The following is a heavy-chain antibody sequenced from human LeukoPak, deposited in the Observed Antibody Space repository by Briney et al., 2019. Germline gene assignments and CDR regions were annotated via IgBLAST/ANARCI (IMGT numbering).Heavy chain of an antibody. CDR1: GFTFSSYA. Sequence: PGGSLRLSCAASGFTFSSYAKHWVRQAPGKGLEWVAVISYDGSNKYYADSVKGRFTISRDNSKNTLYLQMNSLRAEDTAVYYCARERSSWYYFDYWGQGTLVTVSS. D-gene: IGHD6-13*01. J-gene: IGHJ4*02. V-gene: IGHV3-30*01. CDR3: ARERSSWYYFDY. CDR2: ISYDGSNK.